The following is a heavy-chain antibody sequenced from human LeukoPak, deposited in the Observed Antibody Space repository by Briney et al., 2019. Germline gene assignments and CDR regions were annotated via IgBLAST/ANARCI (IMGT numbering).Heavy chain of an antibody. J-gene: IGHJ2*01. Sequence: ASVKVSCKASGYRLRNHGISWVRQAPGQGLEWMGWIGADSGDTHGDTHYAEKLQGRVTMTTDTSTDTAYMDLRSLTSDDTAVYYCTRGSSPYNWYFDLWGRGTLVTVSS. CDR3: TRGSSPYNWYFDL. CDR2: IGADSGDTHGDT. D-gene: IGHD4-11*01. V-gene: IGHV1-18*01. CDR1: GYRLRNHG.